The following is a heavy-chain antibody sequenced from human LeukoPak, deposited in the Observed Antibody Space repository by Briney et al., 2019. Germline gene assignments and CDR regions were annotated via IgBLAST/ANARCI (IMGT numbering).Heavy chain of an antibody. V-gene: IGHV3-23*01. CDR2: ISGSGGST. D-gene: IGHD2-21*02. CDR1: GFTFSNAW. CDR3: AKDETAILDY. J-gene: IGHJ4*02. Sequence: GGSLRLSCAASGFTFSNAWMTWVRQAPGKGLEWVSAISGSGGSTYYADSVKGRFTISRDNSKNTLYLQMNSLRAEDTAVYYCAKDETAILDYWGQGTLVTVSS.